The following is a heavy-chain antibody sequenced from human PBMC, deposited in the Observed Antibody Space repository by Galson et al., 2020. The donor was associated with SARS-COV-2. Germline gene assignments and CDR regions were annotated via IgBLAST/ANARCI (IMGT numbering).Heavy chain of an antibody. CDR2: ISSSGGTT. V-gene: IGHV3-23*01. CDR1: GFTAGNFA. J-gene: IGHJ4*02. Sequence: GGSLRLSCAASGFTAGNFAMTWVRQAPGKGLEWVSVISSSGGTTYYADSVKGRFTISRDNSKNTLYLQMNSLRAEDTAVYYCAKVSRATLIPGRMGFFDYWGQGTLVTVSS. CDR3: AKVSRATLIPGRMGFFDY. D-gene: IGHD3-22*01.